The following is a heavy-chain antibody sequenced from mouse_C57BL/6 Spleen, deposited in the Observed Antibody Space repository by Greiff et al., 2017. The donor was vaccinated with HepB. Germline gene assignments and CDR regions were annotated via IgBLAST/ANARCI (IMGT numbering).Heavy chain of an antibody. V-gene: IGHV1-52*01. J-gene: IGHJ4*01. CDR1: GYTFTSYW. Sequence: QVQLKQPGAELVRPGSSVKLSCKASGYTFTSYWMHWVKQRPIQGLEWIGNIDPSDSETHYNQKFKDKATLTVDKSSSTAYMQLSCLTSEDSAVYYCARWGSSGAMDYWGQGTSVTVSS. CDR2: IDPSDSET. D-gene: IGHD3-2*02. CDR3: ARWGSSGAMDY.